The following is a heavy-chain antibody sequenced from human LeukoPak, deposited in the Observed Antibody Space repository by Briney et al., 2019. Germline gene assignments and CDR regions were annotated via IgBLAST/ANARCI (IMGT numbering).Heavy chain of an antibody. Sequence: PSETLSLTCTASGGSISSGSYYWRWLRQPAGKGLEWIGRIYTSGSTNYNPSLKSRVTISVDTSKNQFSLKLSSVTAADTAVYYCARAIVRGFRDPGYFDYWGQGTLVTVSS. D-gene: IGHD3-10*01. J-gene: IGHJ4*02. CDR2: IYTSGST. V-gene: IGHV4-61*02. CDR3: ARAIVRGFRDPGYFDY. CDR1: GGSISSGSYY.